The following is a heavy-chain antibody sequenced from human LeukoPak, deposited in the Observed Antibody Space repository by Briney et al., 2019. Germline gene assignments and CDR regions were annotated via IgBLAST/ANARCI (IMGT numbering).Heavy chain of an antibody. V-gene: IGHV1-3*01. Sequence: GASVKVSCKGSGYTFSAYVLHWVRQAPGQSLEWMGWINGGNGETRYSENFHGRVTITRDAAAKTSYMELSSLGPEDTAVYYCARSGYSYGAFDYWGQGTLVTVSS. CDR1: GYTFSAYV. CDR3: ARSGYSYGAFDY. CDR2: INGGNGET. J-gene: IGHJ4*02. D-gene: IGHD5-18*01.